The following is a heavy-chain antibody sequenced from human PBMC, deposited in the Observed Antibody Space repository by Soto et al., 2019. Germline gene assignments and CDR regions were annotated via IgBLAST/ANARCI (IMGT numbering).Heavy chain of an antibody. CDR3: ARVTSSGWYENWFDP. J-gene: IGHJ5*02. V-gene: IGHV1-69*01. D-gene: IGHD6-19*01. CDR1: GGTFSSYA. Sequence: QVQLVQSGAEMKKPGSSVKVSCKASGGTFSSYAISWVRQAPGQGLEWMGGIIPIFGTANYAQKFQGRATITADESTSTAYMELSSMRSEVTAVYHCARVTSSGWYENWFDPWGQVTLVTVSS. CDR2: IIPIFGTA.